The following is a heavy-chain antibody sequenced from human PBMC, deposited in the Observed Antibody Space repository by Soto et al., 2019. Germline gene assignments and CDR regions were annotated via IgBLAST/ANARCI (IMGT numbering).Heavy chain of an antibody. CDR1: GFVFTNFY. D-gene: IGHD2-8*01. V-gene: IGHV3-30-3*01. CDR3: ARGSLPKVAN. CDR2: VSDDGNNK. J-gene: IGHJ4*02. Sequence: QVQLVESGGGAVQPGKSLRLSCAASGFVFTNFYMHWVRQTPGKGLEWLAVVSDDGNNKYYADSVGGRFIISRNNSNNTVALQMNDPGVDDLAVYYCARGSLPKVANWGQGTLVTVSS.